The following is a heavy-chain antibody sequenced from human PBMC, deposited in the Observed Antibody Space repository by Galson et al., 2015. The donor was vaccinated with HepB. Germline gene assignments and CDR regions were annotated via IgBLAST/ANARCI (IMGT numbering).Heavy chain of an antibody. CDR1: GFPFSDFY. Sequence: FLRLSCAASGFPFSDFYMTWIRQAPGKGLEWISYISTTSSYTRYAASVQGRFTISRDNAKSSLYLRMSGLRVEDTAIYYCARYPRGDCGGSDCYESRHGMDVWGQGTTVTVSS. J-gene: IGHJ6*02. CDR2: ISTTSSYT. V-gene: IGHV3-11*03. CDR3: ARYPRGDCGGSDCYESRHGMDV. D-gene: IGHD2-21*02.